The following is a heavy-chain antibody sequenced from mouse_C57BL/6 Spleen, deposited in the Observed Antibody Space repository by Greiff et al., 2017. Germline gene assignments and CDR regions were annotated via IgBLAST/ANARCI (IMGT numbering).Heavy chain of an antibody. J-gene: IGHJ4*01. D-gene: IGHD2-3*01. CDR1: GFTFSSYA. V-gene: IGHV5-4*01. CDR2: ISDGGSYT. Sequence: EVQVVESGGGLVKPGGSLKLSCAASGFTFSSYAMSWVRQTPEKRLEWVATISDGGSYTDYPDNVKGRFTISRDNDKNNLYLQMSHLKSEDTAMYYCARGGGYYDYAMDYWGQGTSVTVSS. CDR3: ARGGGYYDYAMDY.